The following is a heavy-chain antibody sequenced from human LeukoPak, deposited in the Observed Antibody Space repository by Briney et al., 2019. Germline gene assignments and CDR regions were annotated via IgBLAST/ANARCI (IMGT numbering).Heavy chain of an antibody. V-gene: IGHV1-46*01. CDR2: INPSGSST. CDR1: GYSFTSHY. CDR3: ARDIAWWFDP. D-gene: IGHD3-16*02. J-gene: IGHJ5*02. Sequence: ASVKVSCKASGYSFTSHYMHWVRQAPGQGLEWMGLINPSGSSTLYARKFQGRVTMTRDMSTTTDYMELSSLRSEDTAVYYCARDIAWWFDPWGQGTLVTVSS.